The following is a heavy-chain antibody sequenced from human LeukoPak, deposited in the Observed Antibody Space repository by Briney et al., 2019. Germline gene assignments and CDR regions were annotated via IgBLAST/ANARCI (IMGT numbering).Heavy chain of an antibody. J-gene: IGHJ3*02. CDR3: ESGSDAFDI. Sequence: GGSLRLSCAASGFTFSSYAMSWVRQAPGKGLEWVAVISYDGSNKYYADSVKGRFTISRDNSKNTLYLQMNSLRAEDTAVYYCESGSDAFDIWGQGTMVTVSS. V-gene: IGHV3-30-3*01. CDR1: GFTFSSYA. CDR2: ISYDGSNK. D-gene: IGHD5-12*01.